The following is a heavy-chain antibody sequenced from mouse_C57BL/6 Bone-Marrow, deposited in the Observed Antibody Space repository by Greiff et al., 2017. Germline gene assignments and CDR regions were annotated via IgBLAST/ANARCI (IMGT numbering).Heavy chain of an antibody. CDR2: ISDGGSYT. Sequence: VQLKESGGGLVKPGGSLKLSCAASGFTFSSYAMSWVRQTPEKRLEWVATISDGGSYTYYPDNVKGRFTISRDNAKNNLNLQMSHLKSEDTAMYYCARDGWLLLFAYWGQGTLVTVSA. V-gene: IGHV5-4*01. J-gene: IGHJ3*01. CDR3: ARDGWLLLFAY. D-gene: IGHD2-3*01. CDR1: GFTFSSYA.